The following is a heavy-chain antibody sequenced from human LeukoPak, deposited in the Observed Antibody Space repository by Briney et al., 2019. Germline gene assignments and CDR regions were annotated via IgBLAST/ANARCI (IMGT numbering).Heavy chain of an antibody. CDR1: GFTFSDFW. J-gene: IGHJ4*02. CDR3: ARGSTL. V-gene: IGHV3-7*03. Sequence: GGSLRLSRAASGFTFSDFWLHWVRQPPGEGLEWVANIKQDGSETYYVYSVKGRLTISRDNAKNPLYLQMNSLRAEDTAVYYCARGSTLWGQGTLVTVSS. CDR2: IKQDGSET.